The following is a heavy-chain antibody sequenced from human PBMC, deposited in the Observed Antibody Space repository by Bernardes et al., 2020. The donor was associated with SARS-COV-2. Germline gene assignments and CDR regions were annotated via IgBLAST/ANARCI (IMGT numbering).Heavy chain of an antibody. J-gene: IGHJ3*02. CDR1: GYTFTSYG. CDR3: ARSGFLEWLLRDDAFDI. D-gene: IGHD3-3*01. Sequence: ASVKVSCKASGYTFTSYGISWVRQAPGQGLEWMGWISAYNGNTNYAQKLQGRVTMTTDTSTSTAYMELRSLRSDDTAVYYCARSGFLEWLLRDDAFDIWGQGTMVTVSS. CDR2: ISAYNGNT. V-gene: IGHV1-18*01.